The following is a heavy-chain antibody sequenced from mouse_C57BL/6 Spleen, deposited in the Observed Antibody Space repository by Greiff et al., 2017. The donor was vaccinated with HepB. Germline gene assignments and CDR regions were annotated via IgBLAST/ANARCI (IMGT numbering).Heavy chain of an antibody. V-gene: IGHV1-62-2*01. CDR1: GYTFTEYT. D-gene: IGHD4-1*01. Sequence: VQRVESGAELVKPGASVKLSCKASGYTFTEYTIHWVKQRSGQGLEWIGWFYPGSGSIKYNEKFKDKATLTADKSSSTVYMELSRLTSEDSAVYFCARHEDGNWDEAWFAYWGQGTLVTVSA. CDR2: FYPGSGSI. CDR3: ARHEDGNWDEAWFAY. J-gene: IGHJ3*01.